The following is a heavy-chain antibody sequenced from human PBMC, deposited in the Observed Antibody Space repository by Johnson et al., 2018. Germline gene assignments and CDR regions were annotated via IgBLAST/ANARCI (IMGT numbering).Heavy chain of an antibody. V-gene: IGHV3-72*01. CDR3: SRGANRDQPHWDI. Sequence: EVQLVESGGGLVQPGGSLRLSCAASGFTFSDHYMDWVRQAPGKGLEWVGRIRKKVNSYTTEYAASVKGRFTISRDDSKNSLYLKMNSLKTEDKAMYFCSRGANRDQPHWDIWGQGTMVTVAS. J-gene: IGHJ3*02. D-gene: IGHD2-8*01. CDR2: IRKKVNSYTT. CDR1: GFTFSDHY.